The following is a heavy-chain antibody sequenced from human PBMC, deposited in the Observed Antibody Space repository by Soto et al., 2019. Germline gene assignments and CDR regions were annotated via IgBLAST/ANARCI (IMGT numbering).Heavy chain of an antibody. CDR1: GFTFSSYS. CDR3: ARDKGRSPLDY. D-gene: IGHD2-15*01. J-gene: IGHJ4*02. Sequence: EVQLVESGGGLVQPGGSLRLSCAGSGFTFSSYSMNWVRQAPGKGLEWVSYISSSSSTIYYADSVKGRFTISRDNAKNALYLQMNSLRAEDTAVYYCARDKGRSPLDYWGQGTLVTVSS. V-gene: IGHV3-48*01. CDR2: ISSSSSTI.